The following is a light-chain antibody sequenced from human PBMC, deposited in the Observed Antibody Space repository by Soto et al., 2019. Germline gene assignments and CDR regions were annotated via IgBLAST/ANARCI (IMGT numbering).Light chain of an antibody. CDR1: QSVSSN. CDR2: GAS. CDR3: HQYNSWPPLT. V-gene: IGKV3-15*01. J-gene: IGKJ4*01. Sequence: EIVMTQSPATLSVSPGERATLSCRASQSVSSNLAWYQQKPGQAPRLLIYGASTRATGIPARFSGSGSGTEFTLTLSSPQSEDLAVYYCHQYNSWPPLTFGGGTKVEIK.